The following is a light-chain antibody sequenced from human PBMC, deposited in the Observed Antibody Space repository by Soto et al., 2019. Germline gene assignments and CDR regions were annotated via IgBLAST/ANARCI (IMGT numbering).Light chain of an antibody. J-gene: IGKJ4*01. V-gene: IGKV3-11*01. CDR3: QQRGNLLT. Sequence: EVVLTQSPATLSLSPGERATLSCRASQSVSSYVAWYQQKPGQAPRLLIYDASNRATGIPARFSGSGSGTDFTLTISSLEPEDFAVYYCQQRGNLLTFGGVTKVEIK. CDR2: DAS. CDR1: QSVSSY.